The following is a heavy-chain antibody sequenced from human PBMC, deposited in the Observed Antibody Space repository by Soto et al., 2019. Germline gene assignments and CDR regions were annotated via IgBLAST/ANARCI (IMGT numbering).Heavy chain of an antibody. J-gene: IGHJ4*02. CDR3: AKAQRQGFGELPPFDQ. CDR2: ISGSGRVS. CDR1: GFTFSDYA. V-gene: IGHV3-23*01. Sequence: PGGSLRLSCEVSGFTFSDYAMSWVRQAPGKGLEWVSSISGSGRVSYYADSVKGRFTISRDNPKNTVYLQLNTVRGEDTAVYFCAKAQRQGFGELPPFDQGGLGTLVTVPS. D-gene: IGHD3-10*01.